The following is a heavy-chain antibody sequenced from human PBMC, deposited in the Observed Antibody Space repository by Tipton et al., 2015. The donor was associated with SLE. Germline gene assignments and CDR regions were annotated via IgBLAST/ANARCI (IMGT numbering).Heavy chain of an antibody. V-gene: IGHV4-39*07. J-gene: IGHJ3*02. D-gene: IGHD3-3*01. Sequence: TLSLTCSVSGDSIISSSYYWGWIRQPPGKGLEWIGSMYYSGSTYYNPSLKSRVTISVDTSKNQFSLMLRSVTAADTAVYYCARDGPYYDFWSGMGTFDIWGQGPMVPVSS. CDR1: GDSIISSSYY. CDR2: MYYSGST. CDR3: ARDGPYYDFWSGMGTFDI.